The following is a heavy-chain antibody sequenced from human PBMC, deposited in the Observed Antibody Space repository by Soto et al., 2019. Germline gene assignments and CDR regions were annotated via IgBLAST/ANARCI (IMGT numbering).Heavy chain of an antibody. CDR1: GYTFSSYG. Sequence: ASVKVSCKASGYTFSSYGISWVRQAPGQGLEWMGWISAYNGNTNYAQKLQGRVTMTTDTSTSTAYMELSSLRSEDTAVYYCARDKAVATFYDWGQGTLVTVAS. CDR2: ISAYNGNT. J-gene: IGHJ4*02. V-gene: IGHV1-18*01. CDR3: ARDKAVATFYD. D-gene: IGHD5-12*01.